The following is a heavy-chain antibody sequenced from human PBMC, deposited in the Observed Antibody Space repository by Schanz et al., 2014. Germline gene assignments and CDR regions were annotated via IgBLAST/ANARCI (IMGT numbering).Heavy chain of an antibody. J-gene: IGHJ6*02. D-gene: IGHD6-6*01. Sequence: QLVESGGGLAQPGGSLRLSCAASGFSFSTYAMNWVRQAPGKGLEWVSRVSRDGSETTYVDSVRGRFTISRDTAKNTVFLQMNNLRAEDTAVYYCAKNWKGHHITGRPGWSDGMDVWGQGTTVTVSS. CDR3: AKNWKGHHITGRPGWSDGMDV. CDR2: VSRDGSET. CDR1: GFSFSTYA. V-gene: IGHV3-74*02.